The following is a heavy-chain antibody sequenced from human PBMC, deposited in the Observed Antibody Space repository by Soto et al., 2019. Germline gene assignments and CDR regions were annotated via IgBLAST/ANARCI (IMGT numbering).Heavy chain of an antibody. CDR2: IWYDGSNK. V-gene: IGHV3-33*01. CDR1: GFTFSSYG. D-gene: IGHD4-17*01. J-gene: IGHJ4*02. CDR3: ARERFDYGFDY. Sequence: GGSLRLSCAASGFTFSSYGMHWVRQAPGKGLEWVAVIWYDGSNKYYADSVKGRFTISRDNSKNTLYLQMNSLRAEDTAVYYCARERFDYGFDYWGQGTLVTVSS.